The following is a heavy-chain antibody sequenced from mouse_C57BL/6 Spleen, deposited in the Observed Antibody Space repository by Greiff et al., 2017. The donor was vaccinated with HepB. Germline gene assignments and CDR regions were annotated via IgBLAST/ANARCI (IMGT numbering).Heavy chain of an antibody. CDR2: ISSCISTI. CDR3: ARGSRYPYAMDY. D-gene: IGHD1-1*01. V-gene: IGHV5-17*01. Sequence: EVMLVESGGGLVKPGGSLKLSCAASGFTFSDYGMHWVRQAPEKGLEWVAYISSCISTIYYADTVKGRFTISRDNAKNTLFLQMTSLRSEDTAMYYCARGSRYPYAMDYWGQGTSVTVSS. CDR1: GFTFSDYG. J-gene: IGHJ4*01.